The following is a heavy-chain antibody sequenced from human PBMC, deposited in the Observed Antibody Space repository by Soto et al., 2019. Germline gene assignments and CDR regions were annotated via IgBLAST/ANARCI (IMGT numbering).Heavy chain of an antibody. CDR3: ARVVVVIPPGYYYAMDV. Sequence: GGSLRLSCAASGFTFSSFHMNWVRQAPGRGLEWVAYITSSSDTIYYSDSVKGRFTISRDNGKNSLFLQMNSLRDEDTAVYYCARVVVVIPPGYYYAMDVWGQGTTVTVS. V-gene: IGHV3-48*02. D-gene: IGHD3-22*01. J-gene: IGHJ6*02. CDR2: ITSSSDTI. CDR1: GFTFSSFH.